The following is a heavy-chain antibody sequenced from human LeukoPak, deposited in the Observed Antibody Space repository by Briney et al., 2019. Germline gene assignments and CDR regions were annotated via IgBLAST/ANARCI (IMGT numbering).Heavy chain of an antibody. Sequence: SVKVSCKASGYTFTGYYIHWVRQAPGQGLEWMGGIIPIFGTANYAQKFQGRVTITADESTSTAYMELSSLRSEDTAVYYCASPKRIYCGGDCFHDAFDIWGQGTMVTVSS. V-gene: IGHV1-69*13. CDR3: ASPKRIYCGGDCFHDAFDI. J-gene: IGHJ3*02. CDR1: GYTFTGYY. D-gene: IGHD2-21*02. CDR2: IIPIFGTA.